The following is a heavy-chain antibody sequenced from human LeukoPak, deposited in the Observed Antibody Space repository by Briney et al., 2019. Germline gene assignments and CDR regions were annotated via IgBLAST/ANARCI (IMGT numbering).Heavy chain of an antibody. CDR1: GFTFSIYG. J-gene: IGHJ4*02. CDR3: ATSNWGLYNY. V-gene: IGHV3-30*03. D-gene: IGHD7-27*01. Sequence: GTSLRLSCAASGFTFSIYGMHWVRQAPGKGLEWVALYYADSVKGRFTISRDNSKNTLYLQMNSLRAEDTAVYYCATSNWGLYNYWGQGTLVTVSS.